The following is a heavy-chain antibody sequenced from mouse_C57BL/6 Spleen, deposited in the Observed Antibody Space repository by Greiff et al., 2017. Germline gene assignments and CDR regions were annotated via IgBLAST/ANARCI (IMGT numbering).Heavy chain of an antibody. J-gene: IGHJ2*01. D-gene: IGHD1-1*01. Sequence: QVQLQQPGAELVMPGASVKLSCKASGYTFTSYWMHWVKQRPGQGLEWIGEIDPSDSYTNYNQKFKGKSTLTVDKSSSTAYMQLSSLTSEDSAVYYCARGKENYCKDYWGQGTTLTVSS. CDR1: GYTFTSYW. V-gene: IGHV1-69*01. CDR2: IDPSDSYT. CDR3: ARGKENYCKDY.